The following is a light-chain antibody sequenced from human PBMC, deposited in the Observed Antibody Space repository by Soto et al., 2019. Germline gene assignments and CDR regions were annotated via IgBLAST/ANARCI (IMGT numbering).Light chain of an antibody. Sequence: DIVMTQSPDSLAVSLGERATINCKSSQSVLYSSNNKNYLAWYQQKPGQPPKLLIYWASTRESGVPDRFSGSGSGTEFTLTISSLQAEDGAVYYCQQYYSPPYTFGQGTKLDIK. CDR1: QSVLYSSNNKNY. CDR2: WAS. CDR3: QQYYSPPYT. J-gene: IGKJ2*01. V-gene: IGKV4-1*01.